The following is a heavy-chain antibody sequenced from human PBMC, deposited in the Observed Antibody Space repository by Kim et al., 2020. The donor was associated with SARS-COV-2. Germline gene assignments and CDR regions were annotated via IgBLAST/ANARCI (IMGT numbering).Heavy chain of an antibody. CDR3: ARGTYYYDSSGYLGCY. Sequence: SVKVSCKASGGTFSSYAISWVRQAPGQGLEWMGGIIPIFGTANYAQKFQGRVTITADESTSTAYMELSSLRSEDTAVYYCARGTYYYDSSGYLGCYWGQGTLVTVSS. J-gene: IGHJ4*02. CDR1: GGTFSSYA. CDR2: IIPIFGTA. V-gene: IGHV1-69*13. D-gene: IGHD3-22*01.